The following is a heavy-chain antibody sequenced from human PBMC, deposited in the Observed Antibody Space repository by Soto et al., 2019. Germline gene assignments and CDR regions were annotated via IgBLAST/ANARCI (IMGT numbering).Heavy chain of an antibody. CDR1: GFSLNTSGVA. D-gene: IGHD1-26*01. CDR3: ARRSRRSGRKTPTYFDY. CDR2: IYWNDEE. V-gene: IGHV2-5*01. Sequence: QITLKESGPTLVKPTQTLTLTCTFSGFSLNTSGVAVGWIRQPPGKALEWLTLIYWNDEERYNPSLKSRLTVTKDTSKNQVVLTMTSMDPVDTATYYCARRSRRSGRKTPTYFDYWGQGTLVTASS. J-gene: IGHJ4*02.